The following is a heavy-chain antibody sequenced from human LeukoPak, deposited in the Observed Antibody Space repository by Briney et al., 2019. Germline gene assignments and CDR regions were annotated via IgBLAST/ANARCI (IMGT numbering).Heavy chain of an antibody. CDR1: GFTFSDYA. J-gene: IGHJ4*02. CDR3: ARGTISDY. V-gene: IGHV3-48*04. D-gene: IGHD3-3*01. CDR2: ISSSSSAI. Sequence: GGSLRLSCAASGFTFSDYAVHWVRQAPGKGLEWVSYISSSSSAIYYADSMKGRFTISRDNAKNSLYLQMNSLRAEDTAVYYCARGTISDYWGQGTLVTVSS.